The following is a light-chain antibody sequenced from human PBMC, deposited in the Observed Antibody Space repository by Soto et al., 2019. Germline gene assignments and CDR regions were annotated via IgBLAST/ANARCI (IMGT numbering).Light chain of an antibody. CDR2: TAS. J-gene: IGKJ1*01. CDR3: QQYRSYPRT. CDR1: QSVSNF. Sequence: DIQITQSPSSLSASVGDTVTITCRASQSVSNFLGWFQQKPGKPPKSLIYTASSLQSGVPARFRGSGSGTQFALTINGLQPEDAATYYCQQYRSYPRTFGQGTKVDIK. V-gene: IGKV1-16*01.